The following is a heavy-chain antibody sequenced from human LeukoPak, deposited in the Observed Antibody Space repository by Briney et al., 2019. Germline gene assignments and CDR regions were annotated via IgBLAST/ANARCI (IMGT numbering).Heavy chain of an antibody. CDR1: GFTIGNRW. D-gene: IGHD3-10*01. Sequence: PGGSLRLSCTASGFTIGNRWMHWVRQAPGRGLVWVARIFGDATGASYADSVKGRFSISRDNAKNTLYPEINNLRVEDTALYYCARGHVFGSIQPWDYWGQGTLAIVSS. V-gene: IGHV3-74*01. CDR2: IFGDATGA. J-gene: IGHJ4*02. CDR3: ARGHVFGSIQPWDY.